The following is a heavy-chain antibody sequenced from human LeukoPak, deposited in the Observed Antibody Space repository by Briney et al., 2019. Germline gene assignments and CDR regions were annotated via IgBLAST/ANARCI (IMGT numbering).Heavy chain of an antibody. V-gene: IGHV4-59*01. CDR1: GGSIDIYY. CDR2: IYYTGST. CDR3: ARVYQSAEYYFDY. Sequence: PSEALSLTCTVSGGSIDIYYWSWIRQPPGKGLEWIGYIYYTGSTEYHPSLKSRVTISLDTSKNQFSLKLTSVTAADTAVYYCARVYQSAEYYFDYWGQGNLVSVSP. D-gene: IGHD2-2*01. J-gene: IGHJ4*02.